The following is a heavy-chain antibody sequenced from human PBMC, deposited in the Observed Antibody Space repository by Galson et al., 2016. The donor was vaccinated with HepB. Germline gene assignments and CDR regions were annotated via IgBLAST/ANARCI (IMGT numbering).Heavy chain of an antibody. CDR3: ARMEKWPTAHADF. J-gene: IGHJ4*02. CDR2: INHGGST. D-gene: IGHD5-12*01. Sequence: SETLSLTCAVSGASINSSNWWTWVRQAPGKGFEWIGDINHGGSTSYNPSLGSRVTISVDTSKNQLSLSLRSVTAADTAVYFRARMEKWPTAHADFWGQGTLVTVSS. CDR1: GASINSSNW. V-gene: IGHV4-4*02.